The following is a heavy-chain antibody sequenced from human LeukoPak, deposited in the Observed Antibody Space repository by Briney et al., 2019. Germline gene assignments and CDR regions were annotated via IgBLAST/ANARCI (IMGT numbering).Heavy chain of an antibody. D-gene: IGHD3-10*01. CDR2: IYYSGTT. V-gene: IGHV4-39*07. CDR1: GGSFSSSDYY. J-gene: IGHJ6*03. Sequence: NSSETLSLTCTVSGGSFSSSDYYWGWIRQPPVKGLEWIGSIYYSGTTYYNPSLKSRVTISVDTSKNQFSLKLSSVTAADTAVCYCATRITMVRGATLAYYYMDVWGKGTTVTISS. CDR3: ATRITMVRGATLAYYYMDV.